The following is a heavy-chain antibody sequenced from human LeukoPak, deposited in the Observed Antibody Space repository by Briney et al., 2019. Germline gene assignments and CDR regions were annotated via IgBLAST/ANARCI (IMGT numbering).Heavy chain of an antibody. CDR2: ISAHNGNT. CDR3: ARVARGYDILTGYYYYMDV. CDR1: GYTFTSYG. V-gene: IGHV1-18*01. J-gene: IGHJ6*03. D-gene: IGHD3-9*01. Sequence: GASVKVSCKASGYTFTSYGISWVRQAPGQGLEWMGWISAHNGNTNYAQKLQGRVTMTTDTSTSTAYMELRSLRSDDTAVYYCARVARGYDILTGYYYYMDVWGKGTTVTVSS.